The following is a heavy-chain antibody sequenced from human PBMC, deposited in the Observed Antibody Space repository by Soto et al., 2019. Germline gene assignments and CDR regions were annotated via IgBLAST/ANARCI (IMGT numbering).Heavy chain of an antibody. CDR3: ARSGFGQQWLVKQYFQH. CDR1: GGSITSSSYY. Sequence: SETLSLTCTVSGGSITSSSYYWGWIRQPPGKGLEWIGTIYYSGSTYYNPSLKSRVTISVDTSKNQFSLNLSSVTAADTAVYYCARSGFGQQWLVKQYFQHWGQGTLVTVSS. V-gene: IGHV4-39*01. CDR2: IYYSGST. J-gene: IGHJ1*01. D-gene: IGHD6-19*01.